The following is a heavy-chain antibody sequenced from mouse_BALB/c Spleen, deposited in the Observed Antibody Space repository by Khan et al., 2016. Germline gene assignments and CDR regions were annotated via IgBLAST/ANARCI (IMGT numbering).Heavy chain of an antibody. CDR3: ARSYGYRGFAY. J-gene: IGHJ3*01. D-gene: IGHD2-2*01. V-gene: IGHV3-2*02. CDR2: ISYSGST. Sequence: EVKLLESGPGLVKPSQSLSLTCTVTGYSITSDYAWNWIRQFPGNKLEWMGYISYSGSTSYNPSLKSRISITRDTSKNQFFLQLNSVTTEDTATSYCARSYGYRGFAYWGQGTLVTVSA. CDR1: GYSITSDYA.